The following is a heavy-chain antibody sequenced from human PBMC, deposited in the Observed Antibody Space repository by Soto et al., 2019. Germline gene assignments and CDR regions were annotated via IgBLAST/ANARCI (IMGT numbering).Heavy chain of an antibody. CDR3: VRGGSNYAS. CDR2: IKPDESEK. Sequence: EVQLVESGGGLVQPGGSLRLSCTASGFTFSDSWMTWVRQAPGKGLEWVARIKPDESEKKYADSVKVRFSISRDNAKNSMYLQMDSLRGEDTDVYYCVRGGSNYASWGQGTLVTVSS. D-gene: IGHD4-4*01. V-gene: IGHV3-7*01. CDR1: GFTFSDSW. J-gene: IGHJ5*02.